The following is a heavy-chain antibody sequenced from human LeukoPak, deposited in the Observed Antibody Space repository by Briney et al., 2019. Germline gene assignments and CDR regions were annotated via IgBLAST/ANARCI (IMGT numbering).Heavy chain of an antibody. D-gene: IGHD4-17*01. J-gene: IGHJ4*02. Sequence: GGSLRLSCAVSGLAFSNYNMNWVRQAPGKGLEWVASISSSSGHIHYADSVKGRFTISRDNAKNSLYLQMNSLRAEDTAIYYCARLVLRSTDYWGQGTLVTVSS. CDR2: ISSSSGHI. CDR1: GLAFSNYN. V-gene: IGHV3-21*01. CDR3: ARLVLRSTDY.